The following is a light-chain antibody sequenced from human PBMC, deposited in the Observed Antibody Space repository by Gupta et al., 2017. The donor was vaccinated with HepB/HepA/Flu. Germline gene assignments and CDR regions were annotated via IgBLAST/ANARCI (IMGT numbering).Light chain of an antibody. CDR2: AAS. CDR3: QQSYITPPT. CDR1: QSISSY. V-gene: IGKV1-39*01. J-gene: IGKJ1*01. Sequence: DIQMTQPPSSLSASVGDRVTITCRASQSISSYLNWYQQKPGKAPNLLIYAASSFQSGVPSRFSGSGSGTDFTLTITSLQPEDFATYYCQQSYITPPTFGQGTKVEIK.